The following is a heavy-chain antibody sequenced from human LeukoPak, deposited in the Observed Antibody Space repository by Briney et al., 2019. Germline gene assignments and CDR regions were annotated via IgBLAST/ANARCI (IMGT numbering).Heavy chain of an antibody. CDR3: ARDIWFGESTFDY. V-gene: IGHV3-7*01. D-gene: IGHD3-10*01. CDR1: GFTFSNYW. J-gene: IGHJ4*02. CDR2: IKQDGSEN. Sequence: GGSLRLSCVASGFTFSNYWMTWVRQAPGKGLEWVANIKQDGSENYYADSVKDRFTVSRDNARNSLYLQMNFVRVEDTAVYYCARDIWFGESTFDYWGQGALVTVSS.